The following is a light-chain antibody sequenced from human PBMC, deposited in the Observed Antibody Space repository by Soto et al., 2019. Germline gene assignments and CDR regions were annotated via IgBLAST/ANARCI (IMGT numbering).Light chain of an antibody. CDR1: NVGSKT. CDR2: DDS. Sequence: YELPQPPSVSVAPVQSATITCGGDNVGSKTVHWYQQKPGQAPVRVVYDDSDRPSGIPERFAGTNSGHTATLTISRVEAGDEADYYCQVWDTTTHHLYDFGTGTKVTVL. CDR3: QVWDTTTHHLYD. V-gene: IGLV3-21*02. J-gene: IGLJ1*01.